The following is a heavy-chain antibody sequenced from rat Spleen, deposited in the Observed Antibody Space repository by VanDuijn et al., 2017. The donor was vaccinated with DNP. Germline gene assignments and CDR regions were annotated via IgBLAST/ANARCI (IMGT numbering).Heavy chain of an antibody. D-gene: IGHD4-3*01. CDR3: ARWNSGHFDY. J-gene: IGHJ2*01. Sequence: EVQLVETGGGLVQPGRSLKLSCVASGFTFSSYWMFWIRQAPGKGLEWVASINTDGGSTYYPDSVKGRFTISRDNAENTLYLQMNSLRSEDMATYYCARWNSGHFDYWGQGVMVPVSS. CDR1: GFTFSSYW. CDR2: INTDGGST. V-gene: IGHV5-58*01.